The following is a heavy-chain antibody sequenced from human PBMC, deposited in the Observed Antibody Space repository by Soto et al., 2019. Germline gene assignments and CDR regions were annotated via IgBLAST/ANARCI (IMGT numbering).Heavy chain of an antibody. Sequence: QVQLVESGGGLVQPGRSLRLSCAASGFTFSSYAMHWVRQAPGKGLEWVAAVSRDGKSGLYADSVRGRFTVSRDNSNNLVYLQMNRLRVEDTAVYYCAREAKWSDGGSWGQGTVVTVSS. CDR1: GFTFSSYA. V-gene: IGHV3-30*14. J-gene: IGHJ5*02. CDR2: VSRDGKSG. CDR3: AREAKWSDGGS. D-gene: IGHD1-26*01.